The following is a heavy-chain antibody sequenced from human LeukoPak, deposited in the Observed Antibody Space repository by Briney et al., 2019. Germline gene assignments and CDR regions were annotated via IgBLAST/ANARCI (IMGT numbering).Heavy chain of an antibody. J-gene: IGHJ4*02. Sequence: GGSLRLSCAASGFTFSSYAMHWVRQAPGKGLGWVAVISYDGSNKYYADSVKGRFTISRDNSKNTLYLQMNSLRAEDTAVYYCAREEGYCSSTSCYEGFDYWGQGTLVTVSS. V-gene: IGHV3-30*04. D-gene: IGHD2-2*01. CDR3: AREEGYCSSTSCYEGFDY. CDR2: ISYDGSNK. CDR1: GFTFSSYA.